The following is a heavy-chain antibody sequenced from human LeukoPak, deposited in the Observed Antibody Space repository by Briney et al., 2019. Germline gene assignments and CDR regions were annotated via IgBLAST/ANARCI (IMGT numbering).Heavy chain of an antibody. J-gene: IGHJ3*02. CDR2: IYHSGST. V-gene: IGHV4-38-2*02. CDR1: GYSISSGYY. D-gene: IGHD1-26*01. CDR3: ARYRAGANDAFDI. Sequence: SETLSLTCTVSGYSISSGYYWGWIRPPPGKGLEWIGSIYHSGSTYYNPSLKSRVTISVDTSKNQFSLKLSSVTAADTAVYYCARYRAGANDAFDIWGQGTMVTVSS.